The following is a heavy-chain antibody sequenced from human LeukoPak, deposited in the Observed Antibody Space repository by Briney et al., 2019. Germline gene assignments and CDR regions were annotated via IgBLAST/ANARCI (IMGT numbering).Heavy chain of an antibody. CDR3: ARVGLAAAGTSFDY. CDR2: IYHSGST. V-gene: IGHV4-30-2*01. CDR1: GGSISSGGYY. D-gene: IGHD6-13*01. J-gene: IGHJ4*02. Sequence: SETLSPTCTVSGGSISSGGYYWSWIRQPPGKGLEWIGYIYHSGSTYYNPSLKSRVTISVDRSKNQFSLKLSSVTAADTAVYYCARVGLAAAGTSFDYWGQGTLVTVSS.